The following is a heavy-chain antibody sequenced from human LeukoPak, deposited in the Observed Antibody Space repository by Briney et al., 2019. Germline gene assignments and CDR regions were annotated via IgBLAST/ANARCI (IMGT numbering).Heavy chain of an antibody. D-gene: IGHD6-6*01. V-gene: IGHV4-4*07. CDR2: IHTSGNS. J-gene: IGHJ4*02. CDR1: GGSISTYY. CDR3: AREGSATARPFVSNDY. Sequence: SEALSLTCTVSGGSISTYYWSWIQQPAGKGLESIGRIHTSGNSDYNPSLKSRVTMSVDTSKNQFSLKVRSVTAADAAVYYCAREGSATARPFVSNDYWGQGTLVTVSS.